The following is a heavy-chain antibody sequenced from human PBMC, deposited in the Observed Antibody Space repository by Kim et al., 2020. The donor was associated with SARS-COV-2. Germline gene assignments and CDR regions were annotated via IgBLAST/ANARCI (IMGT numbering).Heavy chain of an antibody. V-gene: IGHV4-34*01. CDR2: INHSGST. CDR1: GGSFSGYY. Sequence: SETLSLTCAVYGGSFSGYYWSWIRQPPGKGLEWIGEINHSGSTNYNPSLKSRVTISVDTSKNQFSLKLSSVTAADTAVYYCARGHIGYSSSWYHLDYWGQGTLVTVSS. CDR3: ARGHIGYSSSWYHLDY. J-gene: IGHJ4*02. D-gene: IGHD6-13*01.